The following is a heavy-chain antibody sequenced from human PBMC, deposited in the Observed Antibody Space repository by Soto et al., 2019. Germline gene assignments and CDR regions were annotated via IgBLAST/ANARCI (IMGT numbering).Heavy chain of an antibody. V-gene: IGHV1-18*01. Sequence: ASVKVSCKASGYTFTSYGISWVRQAPGQGLEWMGWISAYNGNTNYAQKLQGRVTMTTDTSTSTAYMELRSLRSDDTAVYYCARDHLGADRIVPSDSWRQGTLVIVS. D-gene: IGHD6-6*01. CDR2: ISAYNGNT. CDR1: GYTFTSYG. J-gene: IGHJ4*02. CDR3: ARDHLGADRIVPSDS.